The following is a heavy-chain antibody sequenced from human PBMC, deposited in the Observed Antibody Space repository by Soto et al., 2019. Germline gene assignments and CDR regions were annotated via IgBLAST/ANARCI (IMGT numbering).Heavy chain of an antibody. V-gene: IGHV1-69*13. CDR3: AREGYEVGATAEAYYFDY. CDR1: GGTFSSYE. CDR2: IIPIFGTA. Sequence: GASVKVSCKVSGGTFSSYEISWVRQAPGQGLEWMGGIIPIFGTANYAQKFQGRVTITADESTSTAYMELSSLRSEDTAVYYCAREGYEVGATAEAYYFDYWGQGTLVTVSS. J-gene: IGHJ4*02. D-gene: IGHD1-26*01.